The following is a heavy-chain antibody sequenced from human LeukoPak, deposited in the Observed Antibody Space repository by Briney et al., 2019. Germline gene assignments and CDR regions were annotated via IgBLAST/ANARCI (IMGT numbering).Heavy chain of an antibody. CDR1: GYTFTSYG. D-gene: IGHD6-13*01. V-gene: IGHV1-69*13. Sequence: SVKVSCKASGYTFTSYGISWVRQAPGQGLEWMGGIIPIFGTANYAQKFQGRVTITADEATNTAFMELSSLRSEDTAVYYCARLATSIAAAGYWYFDLWGRGTLVTVSS. CDR3: ARLATSIAAAGYWYFDL. CDR2: IIPIFGTA. J-gene: IGHJ2*01.